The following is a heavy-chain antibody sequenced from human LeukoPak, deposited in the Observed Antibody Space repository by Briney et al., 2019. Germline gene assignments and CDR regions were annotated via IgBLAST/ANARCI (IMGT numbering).Heavy chain of an antibody. V-gene: IGHV3-21*01. D-gene: IGHD6-13*01. J-gene: IGHJ4*02. CDR3: ARLIAAAGADY. CDR1: GFTFSSYS. Sequence: PGGSLRLSCAASGFTFSSYSMSWVRQAPGKGLEWVSSISSSSSYIYYADSVKGRFTISRDNAKNSLYLQMNSLRAEDTAVYYCARLIAAAGADYWGQGTLVTVSS. CDR2: ISSSSSYI.